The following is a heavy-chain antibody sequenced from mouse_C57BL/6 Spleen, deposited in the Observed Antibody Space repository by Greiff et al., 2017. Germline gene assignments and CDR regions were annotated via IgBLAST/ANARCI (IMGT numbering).Heavy chain of an antibody. CDR1: GFTFSSYA. V-gene: IGHV5-9-1*02. D-gene: IGHD4-1*01. CDR2: ISSGGDYI. Sequence: VKLMESGEGLVKPGGSLKLSCAASGFTFSSYAMSWVRQTPEKRLEWFSYISSGGDYIYYADTVKGRFTISRDNARNTLYLQMSSLKSEDTAMYYCTREGAGSYYFDYWGQGTTLTVSS. CDR3: TREGAGSYYFDY. J-gene: IGHJ2*01.